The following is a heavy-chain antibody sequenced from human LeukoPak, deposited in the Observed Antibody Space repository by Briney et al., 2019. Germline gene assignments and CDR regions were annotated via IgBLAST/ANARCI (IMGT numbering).Heavy chain of an antibody. CDR1: GYTFTSYG. J-gene: IGHJ3*02. CDR3: ARADIVVVVAANPHAFDI. D-gene: IGHD2-15*01. V-gene: IGHV1-18*01. Sequence: ASVKVSCKASGYTFTSYGISWVRQAPGQGLERMGWISAYNGNTNYAQKLQGRVTMTTDTSTSTAYMKLRSLRSDDTAVYYCARADIVVVVAANPHAFDIWGQGTMVTVSS. CDR2: ISAYNGNT.